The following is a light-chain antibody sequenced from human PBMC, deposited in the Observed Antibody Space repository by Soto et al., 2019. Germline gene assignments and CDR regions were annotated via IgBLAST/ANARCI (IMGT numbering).Light chain of an antibody. CDR1: SSDVGGYNY. CDR2: DAS. Sequence: QSALTQPASVSGSPGQSITISCTGTSSDVGGYNYVSWYQHHPGKATKLMIYDASNRPSGVSNRFSGSKSDNTASLTISGLQAEDEGDYYCSSYTSTSTVVFGGGTKVTVL. CDR3: SSYTSTSTVV. J-gene: IGLJ2*01. V-gene: IGLV2-14*03.